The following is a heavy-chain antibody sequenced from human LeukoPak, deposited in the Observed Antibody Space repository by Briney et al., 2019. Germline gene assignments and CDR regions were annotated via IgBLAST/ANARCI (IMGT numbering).Heavy chain of an antibody. J-gene: IGHJ4*02. CDR2: IYSGGST. CDR3: AKGGGFGKYYFDY. Sequence: GGSLRLSCAASGFTLSSNYVGWVRRAPGKGLEWVSHIYSGGSTYHADSVKGRFTISRDTSENMVFLQMNSLRAEDTAVYYCAKGGGFGKYYFDYWGQGTLVTVSS. V-gene: IGHV3-66*01. CDR1: GFTLSSNY. D-gene: IGHD3-16*01.